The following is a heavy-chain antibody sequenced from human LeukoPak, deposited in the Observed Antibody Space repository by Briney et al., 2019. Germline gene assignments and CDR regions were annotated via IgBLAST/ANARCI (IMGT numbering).Heavy chain of an antibody. D-gene: IGHD2-21*02. CDR3: ARISVAYCGGDCYSGFDP. CDR2: INQDGSVK. CDR1: GFTFSNYW. Sequence: PGGSLRLSCAASGFTFSNYWMSWVRQAPGKGLQWVANINQDGSVKYYVESVKGRFTISRDNAKNSLYLQMNSLRAEDTAVYYCARISVAYCGGDCYSGFDPWGQGTLVTVSS. V-gene: IGHV3-7*01. J-gene: IGHJ5*02.